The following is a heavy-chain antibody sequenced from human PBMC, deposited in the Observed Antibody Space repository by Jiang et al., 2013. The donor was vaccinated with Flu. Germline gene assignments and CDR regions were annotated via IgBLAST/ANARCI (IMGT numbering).Heavy chain of an antibody. Sequence: GSGLVKPSETLSLTCTVSGGSISSYYWSWIRQPPGKGLEWIGYIYYSGSTNYNPSLKSRVTISVDTSKNQFSLKLSSVTAADTAVYYCARDLRYFDYWGQGTLVTVSS. J-gene: IGHJ4*02. CDR3: ARDLRYFDY. CDR2: IYYSGST. V-gene: IGHV4-59*01. CDR1: GGSISSYY.